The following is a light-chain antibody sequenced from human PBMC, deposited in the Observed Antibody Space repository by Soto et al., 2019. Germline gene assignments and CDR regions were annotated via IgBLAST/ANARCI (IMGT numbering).Light chain of an antibody. V-gene: IGKV1-39*01. J-gene: IGKJ4*01. CDR3: HQSYSTPLT. Sequence: DIQMTQSPSTLSASVGDRVSITCRASQSVGNSLAWYQQRPGKAPKLLIYAASKLQSGVPSRFSGSGSGTDFTLTISSLQPEDFATYYCHQSYSTPLTFGGGTKVDIK. CDR2: AAS. CDR1: QSVGNS.